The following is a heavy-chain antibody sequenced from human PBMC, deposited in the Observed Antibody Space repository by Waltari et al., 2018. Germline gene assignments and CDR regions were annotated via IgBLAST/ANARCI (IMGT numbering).Heavy chain of an antibody. Sequence: QVQLQESGPGLVKPSETLSLPCTFSGGSISAYYWSWIRQSPGKGLEWIGYVYYSGNTNYNASLRSRATIFVDKYKNQFSLKLNSVTAADTAVYYCARAGGGWHFDKWGQGVLVTVSS. CDR2: VYYSGNT. D-gene: IGHD6-19*01. J-gene: IGHJ4*02. CDR3: ARAGGGWHFDK. CDR1: GGSISAYY. V-gene: IGHV4-59*01.